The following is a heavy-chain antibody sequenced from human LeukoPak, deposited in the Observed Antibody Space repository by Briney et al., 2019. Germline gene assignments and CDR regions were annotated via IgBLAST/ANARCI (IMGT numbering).Heavy chain of an antibody. Sequence: GRSLRLSCAPSGFTFSSYGMHWVRQAPGKGLEWVAVIWYDGSNKYYADSVKGRFTISRDNSKNTLYLQMNSLRAEDTAVYYCARDTYYHYYDSSGYYIDYWGQGTLVTVSS. V-gene: IGHV3-33*01. D-gene: IGHD3-22*01. J-gene: IGHJ4*02. CDR2: IWYDGSNK. CDR3: ARDTYYHYYDSSGYYIDY. CDR1: GFTFSSYG.